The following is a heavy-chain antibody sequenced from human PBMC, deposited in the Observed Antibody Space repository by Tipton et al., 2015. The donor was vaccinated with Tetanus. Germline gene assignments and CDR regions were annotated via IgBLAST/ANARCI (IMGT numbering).Heavy chain of an antibody. Sequence: TLSLTCTVSGGSISGYYWSWIRQPPGKGLEWIGYIHYSGDTNYNYNPSLQSRLTISVDTSKNQFSLNLGSVTAADTAVYYCARDRGLTTGGGIGMDVWGQGTTVTVSS. CDR2: IHYSGDT. J-gene: IGHJ6*02. D-gene: IGHD4-17*01. CDR3: ARDRGLTTGGGIGMDV. CDR1: GGSISGYY. V-gene: IGHV4-59*01.